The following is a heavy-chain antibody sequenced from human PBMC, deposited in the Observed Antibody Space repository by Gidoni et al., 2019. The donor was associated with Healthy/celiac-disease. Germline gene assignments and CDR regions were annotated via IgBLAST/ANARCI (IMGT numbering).Heavy chain of an antibody. CDR1: GFTFSSAA. CDR3: ANAFHSSGWHHDAFDI. CDR2: ISGRCGST. J-gene: IGHJ3*02. Sequence: EVQLLASGGGLVQPGGSLRLSCEASGFTFSSAAMSWARQAPGKVLEWVSAISGRCGSTYYADSVKGRFTISRDNSKNTLYLQMNSLRAEDTAVYYCANAFHSSGWHHDAFDIWGQGTMVTVSS. V-gene: IGHV3-23*01. D-gene: IGHD6-19*01.